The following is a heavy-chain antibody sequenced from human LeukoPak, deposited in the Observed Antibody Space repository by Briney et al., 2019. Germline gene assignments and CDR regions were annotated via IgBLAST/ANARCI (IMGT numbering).Heavy chain of an antibody. V-gene: IGHV4-39*07. CDR3: AREGYSSGYHTPFDY. D-gene: IGHD3-22*01. Sequence: SETLSLTCTVSGGSISSSYYYWGWIRQPPGKGLEWIGEINHSGSTNYNPSLKSRVTISVDTSKNQFSLKLSSVTAADTAVYYCAREGYSSGYHTPFDYWGQGTLVTVSS. CDR1: GGSISSSYYY. J-gene: IGHJ4*02. CDR2: INHSGST.